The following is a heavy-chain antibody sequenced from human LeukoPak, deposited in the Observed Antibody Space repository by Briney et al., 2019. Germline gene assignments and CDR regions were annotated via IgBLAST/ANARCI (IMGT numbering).Heavy chain of an antibody. J-gene: IGHJ4*02. CDR1: EYTFNGYY. CDR2: IDPYSGGK. CDR3: ARDTDAELEPVWDDTSGDEY. Sequence: ASVKVSCTASEYTFNGYYIDWVRQAPGQGLEWMGWIDPYSGGKKYAQTFEGRVTFTRDTSISTVYMELHTLRSDDTAVYYCARDTDAELEPVWDDTSGDEYWGQGTLVTVSP. V-gene: IGHV1-2*02. D-gene: IGHD3-22*01.